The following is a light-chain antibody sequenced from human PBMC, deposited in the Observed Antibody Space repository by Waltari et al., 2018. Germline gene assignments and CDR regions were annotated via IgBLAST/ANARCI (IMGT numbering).Light chain of an antibody. J-gene: IGKJ1*01. CDR2: KAS. CDR1: QSLSSW. Sequence: DIQMTQSPSTLSASVGDRVTITCRASQSLSSWLAWYQTKPGKATKLLIYKASSLESGVQSRFSGSGSCTEFTFTISSLQPDGFATYYCQQYNSYLVTVGQGTKVEIK. V-gene: IGKV1-5*03. CDR3: QQYNSYLVT.